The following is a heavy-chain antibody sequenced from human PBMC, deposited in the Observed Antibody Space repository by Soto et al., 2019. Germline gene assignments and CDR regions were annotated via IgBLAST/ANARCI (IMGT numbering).Heavy chain of an antibody. J-gene: IGHJ6*02. CDR3: AKQVGVVNGYSYYATDV. CDR2: ISVIGGIT. V-gene: IGHV3-23*01. CDR1: GFIFNNYA. Sequence: GGSLRLSCAASGFIFNNYAMSWVRQAPGKGLEWVSTISVIGGITYYADSVKGWFTISRDNSNNTLYLQMNSLRAEDTPVYYCAKQVGVVNGYSYYATDVWGQGTTVTVYS. D-gene: IGHD2-8*01.